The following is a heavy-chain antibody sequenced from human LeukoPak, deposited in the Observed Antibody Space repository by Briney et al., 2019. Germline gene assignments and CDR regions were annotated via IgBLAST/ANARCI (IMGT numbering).Heavy chain of an antibody. J-gene: IGHJ2*01. CDR1: GYTFTSYG. D-gene: IGHD4-11*01. Sequence: ASVKVSCKASGYTFTSYGISWVRQAPGQGLEWMGWISAYNGNTNYAQKFQGRVTITADKSTSTAYMELSSLRSEDTAVYYCARARSKRYFDLWGRGTLVTVSS. CDR2: ISAYNGNT. CDR3: ARARSKRYFDL. V-gene: IGHV1-18*01.